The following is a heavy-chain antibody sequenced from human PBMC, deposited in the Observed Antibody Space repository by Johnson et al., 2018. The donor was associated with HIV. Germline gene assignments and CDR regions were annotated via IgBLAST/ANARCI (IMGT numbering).Heavy chain of an antibody. CDR2: IKSNTDGGTP. CDR3: TTARTYF. D-gene: IGHD2-8*01. J-gene: IGHJ3*01. CDR1: GFTFSNAW. V-gene: IGHV3-15*01. Sequence: VQLVESGGGLVKPGGSLRLSCAASGFTFSNAWMSWVRQAPGKGLEWVGRIKSNTDGGTPDYAAPVKGRFTISRDDSKNTLYLQMNSLKTEDTAVYYCTTARTYFWGQGTMVTVSS.